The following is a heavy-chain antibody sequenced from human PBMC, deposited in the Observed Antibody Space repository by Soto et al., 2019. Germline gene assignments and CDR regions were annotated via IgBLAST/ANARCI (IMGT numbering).Heavy chain of an antibody. D-gene: IGHD5-18*01. CDR2: ISYDGSNK. CDR1: GFTFSSYG. CDR3: AKDSMDTAMVTDYYYGMDV. V-gene: IGHV3-30*18. J-gene: IGHJ6*02. Sequence: QVQLVESGGGVVQPGRSLRLSCAASGFTFSSYGMHWVRQAPGKGLEWVAVISYDGSNKYYADSVKGRFTISRDNSKNTLYLQMNSLRAADTAVYSCAKDSMDTAMVTDYYYGMDVWGQGTTVTVSS.